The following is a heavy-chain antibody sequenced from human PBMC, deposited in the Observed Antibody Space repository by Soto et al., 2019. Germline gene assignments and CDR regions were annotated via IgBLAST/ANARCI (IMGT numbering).Heavy chain of an antibody. CDR1: GYNCTRHG. J-gene: IGHJ2*01. D-gene: IGHD3-16*01. CDR2: ISPDNGNT. CDR3: GREAGDFDWYFSP. V-gene: IGHV1-18*01. Sequence: QVQLVQAGAEVKEPGASVKCSCKTSGYNCTRHGVYQVRQAPGQTRQWVGWISPDNGNTNYEQRIQSRVTLTTDTSTSTAYMELRSLRPDDTAVYYCGREAGDFDWYFSPWGSGTPVTVSS.